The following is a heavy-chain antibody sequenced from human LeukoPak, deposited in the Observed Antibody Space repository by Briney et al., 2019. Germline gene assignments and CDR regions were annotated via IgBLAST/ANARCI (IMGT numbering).Heavy chain of an antibody. Sequence: GGPLRLSCAASRFTFSTYGMHWVRQAPGKGLEWVAFIRYDGSNKYYADSVKGRFTISRDNSKNSLYLQMNSLRAEDTAVYYCARDPGYNYGFDYWGQGTLVTVSS. J-gene: IGHJ4*02. CDR3: ARDPGYNYGFDY. CDR2: IRYDGSNK. V-gene: IGHV3-30*02. CDR1: RFTFSTYG. D-gene: IGHD5-18*01.